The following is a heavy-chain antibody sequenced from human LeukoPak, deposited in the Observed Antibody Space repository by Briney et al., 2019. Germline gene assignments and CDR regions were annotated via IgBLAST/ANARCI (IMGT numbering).Heavy chain of an antibody. V-gene: IGHV3-48*04. J-gene: IGHJ4*02. D-gene: IGHD3-9*01. Sequence: GGSLRLSCAASGFTFSSYAMSWVRQAPGKGLEWVSYISSDSSTIYYADSVKGRFTISRDNAKNSLYLQMNSLRAEDTAVYYCAGNSILTGYYLFDYWGQGTLVTVSS. CDR2: ISSDSSTI. CDR1: GFTFSSYA. CDR3: AGNSILTGYYLFDY.